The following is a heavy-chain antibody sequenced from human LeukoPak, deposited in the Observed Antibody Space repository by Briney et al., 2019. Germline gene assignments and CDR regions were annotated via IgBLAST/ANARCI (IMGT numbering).Heavy chain of an antibody. Sequence: GSLRLSCAASGFTFSYYYMSWVRQAPGKGLEWVSAISGSGGSTYYADSVKGRFTISRDNSKNTLYLQMNSLRAEDTAVYYCAKVGEYGMDVWGQGTTVTVSS. V-gene: IGHV3-23*01. J-gene: IGHJ6*02. CDR2: ISGSGGST. CDR3: AKVGEYGMDV. CDR1: GFTFSYYY.